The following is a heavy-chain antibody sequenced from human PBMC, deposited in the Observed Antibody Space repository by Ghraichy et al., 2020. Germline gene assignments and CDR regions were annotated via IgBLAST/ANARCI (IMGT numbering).Heavy chain of an antibody. Sequence: GGSLRLSCAASGFTFSSFSMNWVRQAPGKGLEWLAYITSSSRTISYAGSVKGRFTVSRDNAKRSLYLQMKSLTDEDTAVYYCARASTVVRFFYYDAMDVWGHWTTVTVSS. CDR3: ARASTVVRFFYYDAMDV. CDR2: ITSSSRTI. J-gene: IGHJ6*02. D-gene: IGHD4-23*01. CDR1: GFTFSSFS. V-gene: IGHV3-48*02.